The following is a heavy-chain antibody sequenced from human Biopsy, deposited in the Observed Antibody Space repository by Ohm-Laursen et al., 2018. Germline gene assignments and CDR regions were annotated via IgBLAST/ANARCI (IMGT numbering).Heavy chain of an antibody. J-gene: IGHJ2*01. D-gene: IGHD3-22*01. CDR2: ISYSGTT. Sequence: TLSLTCTVSGGSIGGGEYYWNWIRQHPGKGLGWIGLISYSGTTFYNPSLESLLTISIDPSKNHFSLNLRSVTAADTAVYYCARGVPHYDGSGFPLAGYWYFDLWGRGTLVTVSS. CDR1: GGSIGGGEYY. V-gene: IGHV4-31*01. CDR3: ARGVPHYDGSGFPLAGYWYFDL.